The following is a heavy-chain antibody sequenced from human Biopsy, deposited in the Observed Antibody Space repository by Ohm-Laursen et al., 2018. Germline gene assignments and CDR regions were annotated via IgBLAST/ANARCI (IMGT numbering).Heavy chain of an antibody. CDR3: ARRGAYGGHDYFYGIDV. Sequence: SLRLSCAASGFTFDTYEMNWVRQPPGKGLEWVSDISFSGKTISYADSVKGRFTMSRDSAKKSVYLQMSNMRDEDSAIYYCARRGAYGGHDYFYGIDVWGQGTTVTVSS. D-gene: IGHD4-23*01. J-gene: IGHJ6*02. CDR2: ISFSGKTI. V-gene: IGHV3-48*03. CDR1: GFTFDTYE.